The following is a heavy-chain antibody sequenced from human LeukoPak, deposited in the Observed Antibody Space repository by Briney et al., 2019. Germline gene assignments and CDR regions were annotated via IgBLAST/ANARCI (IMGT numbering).Heavy chain of an antibody. D-gene: IGHD6-13*01. CDR2: ITSTTSHM. CDR1: GFTFSSYA. Sequence: GGSLRLSCAASGFTFSSYAMSWVRQAPGKGLEWVSFITSTTSHMYYTDSVRGRFTISRDNSKNSLYLQMNSLRAEDTAIYYCARERYSRRDNDALDIWGQGTMVTVSS. CDR3: ARERYSRRDNDALDI. V-gene: IGHV3-21*01. J-gene: IGHJ3*02.